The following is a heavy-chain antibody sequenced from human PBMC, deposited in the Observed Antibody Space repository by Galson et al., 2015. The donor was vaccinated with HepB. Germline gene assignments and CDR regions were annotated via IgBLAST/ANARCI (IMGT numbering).Heavy chain of an antibody. CDR3: AKHEHPFSGSYYEGYFDL. Sequence: SLRLSCAASGLSFSTSAMSWVRQAPGERLEWVSTIGHRGGAIFYADSVKGRFTISRDNSKNTLYLQMNSLRAEDTAWYYCAKHEHPFSGSYYEGYFDLWGRGTLVTVSS. V-gene: IGHV3-23*01. D-gene: IGHD1-26*01. CDR2: IGHRGGAI. J-gene: IGHJ2*01. CDR1: GLSFSTSA.